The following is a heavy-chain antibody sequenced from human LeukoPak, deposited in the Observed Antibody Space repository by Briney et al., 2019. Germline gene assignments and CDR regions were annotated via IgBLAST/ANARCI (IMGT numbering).Heavy chain of an antibody. CDR3: ARLTNQSFDY. CDR2: IYYGGST. J-gene: IGHJ4*02. D-gene: IGHD1-14*01. V-gene: IGHV4-39*01. CDR1: GGSISSSSDY. Sequence: SETLSLTCTVSGGSISSSSDYWGWFRQPPGKGLEWIGNIYYGGSTYYNPSLKSRVTISGDTSKKQFSLKLGSVTAADTAVYYCARLTNQSFDYWGQGTLVTVSS.